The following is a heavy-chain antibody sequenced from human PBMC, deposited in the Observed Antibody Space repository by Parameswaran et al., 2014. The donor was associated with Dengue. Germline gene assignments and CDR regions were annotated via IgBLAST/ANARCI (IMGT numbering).Heavy chain of an antibody. V-gene: IGHV4-34*01. J-gene: IGHJ4*02. Sequence: WIRQPPGKGLEWIGEINHSGSTNYNPSLKSRVTISVDTSKNQFSLKLSSVTAADTAVYYCARGVSEAVAGMFDYWGQGTLVTVSS. D-gene: IGHD6-19*01. CDR3: ARGVSEAVAGMFDY. CDR2: INHSGST.